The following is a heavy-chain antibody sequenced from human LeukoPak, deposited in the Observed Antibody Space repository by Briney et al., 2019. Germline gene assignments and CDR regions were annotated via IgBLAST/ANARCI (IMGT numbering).Heavy chain of an antibody. CDR3: ARVDPDSSSTLEVFDY. CDR2: IYYSGST. Sequence: PSETLSLTCTVSGGSISSYYWSWIRQPPGKGLEWIGYIYYSGSTNYNPSLTSRVTISVDTSKNQCSLKLSSVTAADTAVYYCARVDPDSSSTLEVFDYWGQGTLVTVS. J-gene: IGHJ4*02. CDR1: GGSISSYY. V-gene: IGHV4-59*01. D-gene: IGHD6-6*01.